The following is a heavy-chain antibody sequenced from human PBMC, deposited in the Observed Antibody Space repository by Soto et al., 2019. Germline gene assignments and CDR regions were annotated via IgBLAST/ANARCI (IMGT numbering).Heavy chain of an antibody. CDR1: GFTFSSYS. CDR2: ISSSSSTI. CDR3: AREYWDYYDSSGYKCFDY. D-gene: IGHD3-22*01. J-gene: IGHJ4*02. Sequence: AGGSLRLSCAASGFTFSSYSMNWVRQAPGKGLEWVSYISSSSSTIYYADSVKGRFTISRDNAKNSLYLQMNSLRDEDTAVYYCAREYWDYYDSSGYKCFDYWGQGTLVTVSS. V-gene: IGHV3-48*02.